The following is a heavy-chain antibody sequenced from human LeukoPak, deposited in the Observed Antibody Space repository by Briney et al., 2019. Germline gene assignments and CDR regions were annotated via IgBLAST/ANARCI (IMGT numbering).Heavy chain of an antibody. CDR1: GFTLSSYA. CDR2: ISGSGGDT. J-gene: IGHJ4*02. CDR3: ASTPVDRGNDY. D-gene: IGHD2-15*01. V-gene: IGHV3-23*01. Sequence: PGGSLRLSCAASGFTLSSYAMSWVRQAPGKGLEWVSGISGSGGDTYYADSVKGRFTISRDNAKNSLYLQMNSLRAEDTAVYYCASTPVDRGNDYWGQGTLVTVSS.